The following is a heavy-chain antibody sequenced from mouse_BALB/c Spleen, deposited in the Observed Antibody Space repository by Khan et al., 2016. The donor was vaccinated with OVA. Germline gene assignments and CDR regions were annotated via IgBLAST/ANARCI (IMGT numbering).Heavy chain of an antibody. CDR3: ARKDYYDYDPFPY. D-gene: IGHD2-4*01. CDR1: GYSITSEFA. V-gene: IGHV3-2*02. Sequence: EVQLQESGPGLVKPSQSLPLTCTVTGYSITSEFAWNWIRQFPGNKLEWMGYISYSGNTRFNPSLKSLISITRDTSRNQFFLQLNSVTTEDTATYYCARKDYYDYDPFPYWGQGTLVTVAA. CDR2: ISYSGNT. J-gene: IGHJ3*01.